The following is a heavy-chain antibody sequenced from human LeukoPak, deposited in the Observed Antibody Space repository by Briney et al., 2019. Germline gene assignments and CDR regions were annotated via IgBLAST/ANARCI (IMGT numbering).Heavy chain of an antibody. D-gene: IGHD2-15*01. Sequence: PGGSLRLSCSGSGFKFGDYGLSWVRQAPGKGLEWVSGINWDGENTAYADSVKGRFTISRDNAENALYLQMDSLRAEDTALYYCARDLSATWYSLAYWGRGTLVTVSS. CDR3: ARDLSATWYSLAY. V-gene: IGHV3-20*04. J-gene: IGHJ4*02. CDR2: INWDGENT. CDR1: GFKFGDYG.